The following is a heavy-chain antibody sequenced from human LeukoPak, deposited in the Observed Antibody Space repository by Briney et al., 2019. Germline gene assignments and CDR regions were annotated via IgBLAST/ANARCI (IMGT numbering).Heavy chain of an antibody. V-gene: IGHV4-31*03. D-gene: IGHD1-1*01. CDR3: ARVSNWPDNWFDP. Sequence: SQTLSLTCTVSGGSISSGGYYWSWIRQHPGKGLEWIGYIYYSGSTYYNPSLKSRVTISVDTSKNQFSLKLSSVTAADTAVYYCARVSNWPDNWFDPWGQGTLVTVSS. J-gene: IGHJ5*02. CDR2: IYYSGST. CDR1: GGSISSGGYY.